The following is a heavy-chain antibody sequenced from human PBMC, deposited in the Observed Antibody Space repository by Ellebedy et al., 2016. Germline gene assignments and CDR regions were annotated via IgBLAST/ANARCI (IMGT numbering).Heavy chain of an antibody. CDR3: ARVWDKAMEIDY. CDR1: GFTFSSYS. CDR2: ISSSSSYI. V-gene: IGHV3-21*03. D-gene: IGHD5-18*01. J-gene: IGHJ4*02. Sequence: GESLKISXAASGFTFSSYSMNWVRQAPGKGLEWVSSISSSSSYIYYADSVKGRFTISRDNAKNSLYLQMNSLRAEDTAVYYCARVWDKAMEIDYWGQGTLVTVSS.